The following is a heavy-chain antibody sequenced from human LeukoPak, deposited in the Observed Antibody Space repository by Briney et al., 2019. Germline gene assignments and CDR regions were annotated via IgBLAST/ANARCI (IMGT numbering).Heavy chain of an antibody. J-gene: IGHJ4*02. V-gene: IGHV4-39*07. CDR2: IYYSGST. Sequence: SETLSLTCTVSGGSISSSSYYWGWSRQAPGKGLEWSGSIYYSGSTYYNPSLKSRVTISVDTSKNQFSLKLSSVTAADTAVYYCAGDRNNRYWFYYWGQGTLVTVSS. CDR1: GGSISSSSYY. D-gene: IGHD2-8*02. CDR3: AGDRNNRYWFYY.